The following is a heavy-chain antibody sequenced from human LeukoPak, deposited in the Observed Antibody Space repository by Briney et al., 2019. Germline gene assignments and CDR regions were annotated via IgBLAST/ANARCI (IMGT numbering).Heavy chain of an antibody. V-gene: IGHV4-30-4*01. CDR1: GASIRSGDYY. CDR3: ARDCSGGNCYGAFDI. Sequence: SQTLSLTCTVSGASIRSGDYYWSWIRQPPGKGLEWIGYIHDSGSTYYNPSLKSRITISVDTSENRFSLKLSSVTATDTAVYYCARDCSGGNCYGAFDIWGQGTMVTVSS. CDR2: IHDSGST. J-gene: IGHJ3*02. D-gene: IGHD2-15*01.